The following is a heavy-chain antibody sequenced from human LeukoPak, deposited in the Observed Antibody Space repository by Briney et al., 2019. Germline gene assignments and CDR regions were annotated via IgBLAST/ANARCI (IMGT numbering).Heavy chain of an antibody. CDR2: INPNSGGT. CDR1: GYTFTGYY. V-gene: IGHV1-2*02. Sequence: ASVKVSCKASGYTFTGYYMHWVRQAPGQGLEWMGWINPNSGGTNYAQKFQGRVTMTRDTSISTAYMELSRLRSDDTAVYYCARDLGSYDSSGYYSSFDYWGQGTLVTVSS. J-gene: IGHJ4*02. D-gene: IGHD3-22*01. CDR3: ARDLGSYDSSGYYSSFDY.